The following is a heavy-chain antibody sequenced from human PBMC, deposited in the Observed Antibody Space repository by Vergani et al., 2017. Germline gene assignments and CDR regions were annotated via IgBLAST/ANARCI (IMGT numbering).Heavy chain of an antibody. CDR1: GGSISSSSYY. J-gene: IGHJ4*02. CDR2: SYYSGST. Sequence: QLQLQESGPGLVKPSETLSLTCTVSGGSISSSSYYWGWIRQPPGKGLEWIGSSYYSGSTYYNPSLKSRVTRSVDTTKNQFSLKLSAVTAADTAVYYCARQVALTTVTPFDYWGQGTLVTVSS. V-gene: IGHV4-39*01. D-gene: IGHD4-17*01. CDR3: ARQVALTTVTPFDY.